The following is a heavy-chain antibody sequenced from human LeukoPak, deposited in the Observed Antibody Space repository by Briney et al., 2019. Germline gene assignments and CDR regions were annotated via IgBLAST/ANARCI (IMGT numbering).Heavy chain of an antibody. CDR1: GGLNSSCRYY. CDR3: ARDALVAGVEGWFDP. Sequence: SDTLSLPCSVSGGLNSSCRYYWARIRRPPAKGLEWIGSIYYRGSIYYTPSLKSRVIISVDTSKNQYALKLTSVTAADTAVYYCARDALVAGVEGWFDPWGQGTLVTVSS. J-gene: IGHJ5*02. V-gene: IGHV4-39*06. CDR2: IYYRGSI. D-gene: IGHD6-19*01.